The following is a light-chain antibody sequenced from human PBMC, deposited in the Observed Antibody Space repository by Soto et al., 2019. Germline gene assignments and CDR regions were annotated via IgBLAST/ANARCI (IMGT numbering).Light chain of an antibody. CDR3: QQYHHRPYMYT. Sequence: EIVMTQSPATLSVSPGERATLSCRASQSLRSSIAWYQQKPGQAPRLLIYGASTRATGVPARFSGSGSGTEFNLTISSMQSEAFAVDSCQQYHHRPYMYTFGQGTKLELK. J-gene: IGKJ2*01. CDR2: GAS. V-gene: IGKV3-15*01. CDR1: QSLRSS.